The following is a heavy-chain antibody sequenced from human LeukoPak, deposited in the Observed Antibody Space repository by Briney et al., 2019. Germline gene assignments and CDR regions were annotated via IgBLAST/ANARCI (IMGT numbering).Heavy chain of an antibody. V-gene: IGHV1-69*06. CDR2: IIPIFGTA. J-gene: IGHJ6*02. Sequence: ASVKVSCKASGGTFSSYAISWVRQAPGQGLEWMGGIIPIFGTANYAQKFQGRVTMTEDTSTDTAYMELSSLRSEDTAVYYCATVVAYYYYGMDVWGQGTTVTVSS. CDR1: GGTFSSYA. CDR3: ATVVAYYYYGMDV.